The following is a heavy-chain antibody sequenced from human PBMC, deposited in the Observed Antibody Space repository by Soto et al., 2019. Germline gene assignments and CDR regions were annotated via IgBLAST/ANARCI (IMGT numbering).Heavy chain of an antibody. CDR3: ARGGEITGEGGFAP. Sequence: EVQLVESGGGLVQPGGSLRLSCAASGFTFSSYSMKWVRQAPGKGLEWVSSISNRASYIYYAESLKGRFTISRDNARNSLYLQMNSLRVEDTAVYYCARGGEITGEGGFAPWGQGTLVTVSS. V-gene: IGHV3-21*01. D-gene: IGHD1-20*01. CDR1: GFTFSSYS. J-gene: IGHJ5*02. CDR2: ISNRASYI.